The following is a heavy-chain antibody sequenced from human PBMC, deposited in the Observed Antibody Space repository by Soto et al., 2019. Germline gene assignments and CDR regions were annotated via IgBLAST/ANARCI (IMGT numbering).Heavy chain of an antibody. CDR2: IYPGDSDI. Sequence: GESLKISCKGSGYSFTSYWIGWVRQMPGKGLEWMGIIYPGDSDIRYSPSFQGQVTISADKSISTAYLQWSSLKASDTAMYYCARQSPHYYGSGSYYHYGMDVWGQGTTVTVSS. J-gene: IGHJ6*02. CDR1: GYSFTSYW. CDR3: ARQSPHYYGSGSYYHYGMDV. D-gene: IGHD3-10*01. V-gene: IGHV5-51*01.